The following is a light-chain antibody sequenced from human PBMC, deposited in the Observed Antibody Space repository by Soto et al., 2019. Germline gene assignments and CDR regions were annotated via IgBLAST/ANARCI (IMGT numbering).Light chain of an antibody. CDR2: EVS. CDR3: SSFTRSNTWV. V-gene: IGLV2-14*01. Sequence: QSALTQPASVSGSPGQSIIISCTGTSSDVGAYNSVCWHQQHPGKAPKLMIYEVSNRPSGVSDRFSASKSGNTASLTISGLQADDEGDYYCSSFTRSNTWVFGGGTKLTGL. CDR1: SSDVGAYNS. J-gene: IGLJ3*02.